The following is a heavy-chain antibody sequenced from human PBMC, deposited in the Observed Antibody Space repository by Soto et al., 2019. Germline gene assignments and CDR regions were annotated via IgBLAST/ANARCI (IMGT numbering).Heavy chain of an antibody. J-gene: IGHJ4*02. CDR2: INSDGSST. CDR1: GFTFRSYW. V-gene: IGHV3-74*01. CDR3: ASGGSSLNFDS. D-gene: IGHD6-6*01. Sequence: PGGSLRLSCAASGFTFRSYWMQWVRQAPGKGLVWVSWINSDGSSTSYADSVKGRFTISRDNAKNTLYLQMSSLRAEDTAVYYCASGGSSLNFDSWGQGT.